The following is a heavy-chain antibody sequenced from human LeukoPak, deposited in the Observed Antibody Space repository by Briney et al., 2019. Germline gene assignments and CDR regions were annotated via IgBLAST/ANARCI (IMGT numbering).Heavy chain of an antibody. Sequence: SETLSLTCTVSGGSISSYYWSWIRQPPGKGLEWIGYIYYSRSTNYNPSLKSRVTISVDTSKNQFSLKLSSVTAADTAVYYCARTLPIFGAMDVWGKGTTVTVSS. CDR1: GGSISSYY. V-gene: IGHV4-59*01. CDR3: ARTLPIFGAMDV. J-gene: IGHJ6*04. CDR2: IYYSRST. D-gene: IGHD3-3*01.